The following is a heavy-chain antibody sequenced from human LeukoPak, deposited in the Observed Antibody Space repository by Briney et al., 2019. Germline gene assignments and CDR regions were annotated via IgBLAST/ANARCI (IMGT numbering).Heavy chain of an antibody. Sequence: SETLSLTCTVSGGSISSYYWSWIRQPAGKGLEWIGEINHSGSTNYNPSLKSRVTISVDTSKNQFSLKLSSVTAADTAVYYCARAGYVWGSYRPYFDYWGQGTLVPVSS. D-gene: IGHD3-16*02. CDR1: GGSISSYY. CDR2: INHSGST. J-gene: IGHJ4*02. V-gene: IGHV4-34*01. CDR3: ARAGYVWGSYRPYFDY.